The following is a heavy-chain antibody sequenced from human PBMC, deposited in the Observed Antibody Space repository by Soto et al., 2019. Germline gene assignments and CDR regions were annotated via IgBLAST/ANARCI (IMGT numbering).Heavy chain of an antibody. V-gene: IGHV4-34*01. CDR1: GGSFSGYY. Sequence: QVQLQQWGAGLLKPSETLSLTCAVYGGSFSGYYWSWIRQPPGKGLEWIGEINHSGSTNYNPSLKSRVTISVDTSKHQFSLKLSSVTAADTAVYYCARGRGCSGGSCFHFDYWGQGTLVTVSS. J-gene: IGHJ4*02. CDR2: INHSGST. CDR3: ARGRGCSGGSCFHFDY. D-gene: IGHD2-15*01.